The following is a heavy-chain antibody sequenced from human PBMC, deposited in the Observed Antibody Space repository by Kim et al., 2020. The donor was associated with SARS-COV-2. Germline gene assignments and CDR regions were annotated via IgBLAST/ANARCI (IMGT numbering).Heavy chain of an antibody. V-gene: IGHV1-69*04. J-gene: IGHJ6*02. CDR3: ARGSNSSSWYVWYYYYYGMDV. D-gene: IGHD6-13*01. CDR2: IIPILGIA. Sequence: SVKVSCKASGGTFSSYAISWVRQAPGQGLEWMGRIIPILGIANYAQKFQGRVTITADKSTSTAYMELSSLRSEDTAVYYCARGSNSSSWYVWYYYYYGMDVWGQGTTVTVSS. CDR1: GGTFSSYA.